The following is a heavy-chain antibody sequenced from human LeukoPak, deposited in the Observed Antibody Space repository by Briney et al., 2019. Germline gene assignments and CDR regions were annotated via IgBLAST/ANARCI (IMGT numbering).Heavy chain of an antibody. Sequence: GGSLRLSCAASGFTFSSYGMHWVRQAPGKGLEWVAFIRYDGSNKYYADSVKGRFTISRDNSKNTLYLQMNSLRAEDTAVYYCAYMGLNYYDSSGYYDYWGQGTLVTVSS. V-gene: IGHV3-30*02. D-gene: IGHD3-22*01. CDR2: IRYDGSNK. CDR1: GFTFSSYG. CDR3: AYMGLNYYDSSGYYDY. J-gene: IGHJ4*02.